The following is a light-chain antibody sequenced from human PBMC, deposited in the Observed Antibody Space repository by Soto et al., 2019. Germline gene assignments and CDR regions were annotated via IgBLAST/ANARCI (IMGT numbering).Light chain of an antibody. J-gene: IGKJ3*01. V-gene: IGKV1-39*01. CDR3: QQSYSIPFT. CDR1: QSISSY. Sequence: DIQMTQSPSSMSASVGDRVTITCRASQSISSYLNWYQQKPGKAPKLLIYAASSLQSGLTPRFTGSVSGTEFTLPISRLQPEEFVTYFSQQSYSIPFTFSPGTTADLK. CDR2: AAS.